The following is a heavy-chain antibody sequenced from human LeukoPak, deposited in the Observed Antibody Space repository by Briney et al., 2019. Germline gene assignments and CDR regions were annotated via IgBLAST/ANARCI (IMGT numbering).Heavy chain of an antibody. CDR3: VKSPGSGWPV. D-gene: IGHD6-19*01. Sequence: GGSLRLSCAASGFTFSSFAMHWVRQAPGKGLEYLSAIYSDGSRTYYADSVKGRFTISRDNSKNTLYFEMSSLRVEDTAVYYCVKSPGSGWPVWGQGTLRTVSS. CDR2: IYSDGSRT. V-gene: IGHV3-64D*06. CDR1: GFTFSSFA. J-gene: IGHJ4*02.